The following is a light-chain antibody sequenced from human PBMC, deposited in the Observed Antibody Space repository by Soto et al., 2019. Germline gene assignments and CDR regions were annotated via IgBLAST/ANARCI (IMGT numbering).Light chain of an antibody. CDR1: QSISTS. Sequence: DIQMTQSPSTLSASVGDRVTITCRASQSISTSLAWYQQKPGKAPKVLIYKACSLESGVPSSFSGSGSGKEFTLTISSLQPDDFATYYCQHCDSYWTFGQGTKVEIK. V-gene: IGKV1-5*03. CDR2: KAC. J-gene: IGKJ1*01. CDR3: QHCDSYWT.